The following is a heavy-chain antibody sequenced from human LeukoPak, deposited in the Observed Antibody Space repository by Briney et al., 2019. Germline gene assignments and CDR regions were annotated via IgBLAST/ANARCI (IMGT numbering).Heavy chain of an antibody. V-gene: IGHV1-18*01. J-gene: IGHJ3*02. D-gene: IGHD1-1*01. CDR2: ISAYNGNT. CDR1: GYTFTSYG. Sequence: PLASVRVSCKASGYTFTSYGISWVRQAPGQGLEWMGWISAYNGNTNYAQRLQGRVTMTTDTSTSTAYMELRSLRSDDTAVYYCARSDGRNDAFDIWGEGTMVTVSS. CDR3: ARSDGRNDAFDI.